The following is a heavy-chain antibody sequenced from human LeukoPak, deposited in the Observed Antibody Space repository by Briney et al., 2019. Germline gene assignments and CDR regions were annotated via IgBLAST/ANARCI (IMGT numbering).Heavy chain of an antibody. CDR2: IKSDGSIT. CDR1: GFTFSSYW. D-gene: IGHD6-13*01. Sequence: GGSLRLSCAAPGFTFSSYWMHWVRHDPGKGLVWVSRIKSDGSITSYAGSVKGRFTISRDNSKNTLYLQMNSLRAEDTAVYYCAKRGSLTGYSSSWYQDYWGQGTLVTVSS. CDR3: AKRGSLTGYSSSWYQDY. V-gene: IGHV3-74*01. J-gene: IGHJ4*02.